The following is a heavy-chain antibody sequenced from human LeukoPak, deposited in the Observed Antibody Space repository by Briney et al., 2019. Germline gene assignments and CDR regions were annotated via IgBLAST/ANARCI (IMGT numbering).Heavy chain of an antibody. CDR3: ASAGLATGHFDY. J-gene: IGHJ4*02. V-gene: IGHV4-59*08. CDR2: IYYSGST. CDR1: GGSISSYY. Sequence: SETPSLTCTVSGGSISSYYWSWIRQPPGKGLEWIGYIYYSGSTNYSPSLKSRVTISVDTSKNQFSLKLSSVTAADTAVYYCASAGLATGHFDYRGQGTLVTVSS. D-gene: IGHD3-22*01.